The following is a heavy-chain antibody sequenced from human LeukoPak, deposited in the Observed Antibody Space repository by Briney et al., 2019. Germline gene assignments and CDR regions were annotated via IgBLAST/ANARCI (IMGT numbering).Heavy chain of an antibody. J-gene: IGHJ6*03. CDR3: ARVPYGNYHYYYMDV. V-gene: IGHV3-53*01. CDR1: GFTVSNNY. CDR2: IYTGGST. D-gene: IGHD3-10*01. Sequence: TGGSLRLSCTASGFTVSNNYMNWVRQAPGKGLEWVSIIYTGGSTYYADSVKGRFTISRDNSKNTIYLQMNSLRAEDTAVYFCARVPYGNYHYYYMDVWGKGTTVTVSS.